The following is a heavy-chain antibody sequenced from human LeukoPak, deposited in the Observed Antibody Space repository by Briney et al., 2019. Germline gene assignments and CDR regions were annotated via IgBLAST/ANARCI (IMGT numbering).Heavy chain of an antibody. V-gene: IGHV3-7*01. J-gene: IGHJ6*02. CDR2: IKEDGRET. CDR3: ARDRKPVQYLGLHV. D-gene: IGHD2-2*01. Sequence: PGGSLRLSCAASGFTFSSYAMSWVRQAPGRGLEWVANIKEDGRETYYVDSVRGRFTISRDNAQSLLYLQMSGLRAEDTALYYCARDRKPVQYLGLHVWGQGTTVTVSS. CDR1: GFTFSSYA.